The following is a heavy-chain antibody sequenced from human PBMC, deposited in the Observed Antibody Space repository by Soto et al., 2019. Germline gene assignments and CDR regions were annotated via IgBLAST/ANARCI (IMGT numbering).Heavy chain of an antibody. Sequence: QVQLVQSGAEVKKPGASVNVSCKSSGYAFTIYYIHWVRQAPGQGLEWMGVINPRGGSTSYAQKFQGRVTMTRDTSTTTVYMEVSSLTSEDTAFYYCARGYDYFDYWGQGTLVTVSS. CDR2: INPRGGST. J-gene: IGHJ4*02. CDR3: ARGYDYFDY. CDR1: GYAFTIYY. D-gene: IGHD5-18*01. V-gene: IGHV1-46*01.